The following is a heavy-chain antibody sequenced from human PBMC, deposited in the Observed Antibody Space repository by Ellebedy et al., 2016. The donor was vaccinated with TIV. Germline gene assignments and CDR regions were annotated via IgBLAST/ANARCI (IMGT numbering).Heavy chain of an antibody. CDR1: GFTFSSYS. J-gene: IGHJ6*02. CDR3: ARDEDRGYVASYYYGMDV. V-gene: IGHV3-48*01. CDR2: ISSSSSTI. Sequence: GESLKISXAASGFTFSSYSMNWVRQAPGKGLEWVSSISSSSSTIYYADSVKGRFTISRDNAKNSLYLQMNSLRAEDTAMYYCARDEDRGYVASYYYGMDVWGQGTTVTVSS. D-gene: IGHD5-12*01.